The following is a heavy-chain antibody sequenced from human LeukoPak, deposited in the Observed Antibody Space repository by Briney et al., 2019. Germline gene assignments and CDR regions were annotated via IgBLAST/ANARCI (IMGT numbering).Heavy chain of an antibody. D-gene: IGHD3-22*01. CDR2: FDPEDGET. CDR1: GYTLTELS. CDR3: ATPPIYDSSGSVEDY. V-gene: IGHV1-24*01. Sequence: ASVKVSCKVSGYTLTELSMHWVRQAPGKGLEWMGGFDPEDGETIYAQKFQGRVPMTEDTSTDTAYMELSSLRSEDTAVYYCATPPIYDSSGSVEDYWGQGTLVTVSS. J-gene: IGHJ4*02.